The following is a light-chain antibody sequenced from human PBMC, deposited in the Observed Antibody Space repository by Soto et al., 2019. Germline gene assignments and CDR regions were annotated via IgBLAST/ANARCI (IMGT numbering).Light chain of an antibody. Sequence: EIVLTQSPGTLSLSPGERATLSCRASQSVSSSYLAWYQQKPGQAPRLLIYGASSRATGIPDRFSGSGSGTDSTLTISRLEPEDFAVYYCQQYGSSPLPLTFGGGTKVEIK. CDR1: QSVSSSY. V-gene: IGKV3-20*01. CDR3: QQYGSSPLPLT. CDR2: GAS. J-gene: IGKJ4*01.